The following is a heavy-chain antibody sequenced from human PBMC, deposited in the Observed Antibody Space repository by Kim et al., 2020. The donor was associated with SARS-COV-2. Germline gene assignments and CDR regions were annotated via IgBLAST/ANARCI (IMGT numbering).Heavy chain of an antibody. CDR3: ARQENVLRFLEWLLGPFDY. Sequence: SETLSLTCTVSGGSISSSSYYWGWIRQPPGKGLEWIGSIYYSGSTYYNPSLKSRVTISVDTSKNQFSLKLSSVTAADTAVYYCARQENVLRFLEWLLGPFDYWGQGTLVTVSS. V-gene: IGHV4-39*01. CDR1: GGSISSSSYY. D-gene: IGHD3-3*01. J-gene: IGHJ4*02. CDR2: IYYSGST.